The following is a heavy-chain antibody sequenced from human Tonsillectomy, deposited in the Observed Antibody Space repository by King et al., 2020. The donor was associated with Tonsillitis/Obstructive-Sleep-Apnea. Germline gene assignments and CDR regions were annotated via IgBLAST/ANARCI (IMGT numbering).Heavy chain of an antibody. CDR2: TYTGGST. J-gene: IGHJ4*02. Sequence: EVQLVESGGGLIQPGGSLRLSCAASGFNVTNNYIGWARQAPGMGLEWVSLTYTGGSTDYADSVKGRFTISRDSSKNTLYLQMNSLRAEDTAVYYCARDTCSSTSCWGYWGQGTLVTVSS. V-gene: IGHV3-53*01. D-gene: IGHD2-2*01. CDR3: ARDTCSSTSCWGY. CDR1: GFNVTNNY.